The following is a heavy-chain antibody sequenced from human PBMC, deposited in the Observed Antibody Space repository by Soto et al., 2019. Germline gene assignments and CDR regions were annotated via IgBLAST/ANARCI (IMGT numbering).Heavy chain of an antibody. CDR3: SRDLGGGPDY. D-gene: IGHD2-15*01. V-gene: IGHV1-3*01. Sequence: QVQLVQSGAEVKKPGASVKVSCKASGYTFTSYAIHWVRQAPGQRLEWMGWINAGNGNTKYSQKFQDRVTITRDTAANAAYMEVSSVRSEDTAVYYCSRDLGGGPDYWGQGTLVTVSS. CDR1: GYTFTSYA. CDR2: INAGNGNT. J-gene: IGHJ4*02.